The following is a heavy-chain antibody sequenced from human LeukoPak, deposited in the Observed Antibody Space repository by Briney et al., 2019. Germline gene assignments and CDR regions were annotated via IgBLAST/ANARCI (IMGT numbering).Heavy chain of an antibody. J-gene: IGHJ4*02. CDR3: ARAEWELLLDY. Sequence: PSETLSLTCAVYGGSFSGYYWSWIRQPPGKGLEWIGYIYYSGSTNYNPSLKSRVTISVDTSKNQFSLKLSSVTAADTAVYYCARAEWELLLDYWGQGTLVTVSS. CDR2: IYYSGST. V-gene: IGHV4-59*08. D-gene: IGHD1-26*01. CDR1: GGSFSGYY.